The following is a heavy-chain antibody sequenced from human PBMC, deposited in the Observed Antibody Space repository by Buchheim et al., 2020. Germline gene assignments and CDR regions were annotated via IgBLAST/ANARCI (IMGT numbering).Heavy chain of an antibody. J-gene: IGHJ4*02. D-gene: IGHD3-22*01. CDR2: IYHSGST. CDR1: GGSISSSNW. V-gene: IGHV4-4*02. Sequence: QVQLQESGPGLVKPSGTLSLTCAVSGGSISSSNWWSWVRQPPGKGLEWIGEIYHSGSTNYKPSLKSRVTISVNKSKNQFSLKLSSVTAADTAVYYCASYSHVPYYYDSSGYLFDYWGQGTL. CDR3: ASYSHVPYYYDSSGYLFDY.